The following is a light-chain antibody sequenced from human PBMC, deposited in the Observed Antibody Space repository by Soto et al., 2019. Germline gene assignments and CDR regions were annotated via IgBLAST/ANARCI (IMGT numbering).Light chain of an antibody. CDR3: GSWDSSLSAYV. CDR1: SSNIGGNS. V-gene: IGLV1-51*01. Sequence: QSVLTQPPSVSAAPGQKVTISCSGSSSNIGGNSVSWYQQLPGTAPKLLIYDDNKRPSGIPDRFSGSKSGTSATLGITGFQTGDEADYYCGSWDSSLSAYVLGTGTELAGL. CDR2: DDN. J-gene: IGLJ1*01.